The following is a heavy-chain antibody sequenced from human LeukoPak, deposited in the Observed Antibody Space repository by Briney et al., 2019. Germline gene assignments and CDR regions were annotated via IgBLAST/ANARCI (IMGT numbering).Heavy chain of an antibody. D-gene: IGHD3-10*01. CDR2: ISAYNGNT. Sequence: ASVKVSCKASGYTFTSYYMHWVRQAPGQGLEWMGWISAYNGNTNYAQKLQGRVTMTTDTSTSTAYMELRSLRSDDTAVYYCARDLRPYYYGSGSYNLFDPWGQGTLVTVSS. V-gene: IGHV1-18*04. CDR3: ARDLRPYYYGSGSYNLFDP. J-gene: IGHJ5*02. CDR1: GYTFTSYY.